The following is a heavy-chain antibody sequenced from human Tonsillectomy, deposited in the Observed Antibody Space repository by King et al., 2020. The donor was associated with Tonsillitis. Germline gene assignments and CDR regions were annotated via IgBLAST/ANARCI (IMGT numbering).Heavy chain of an antibody. J-gene: IGHJ5*01. CDR1: GYNFNVYW. CDR2: IFPGDSDT. Sequence: VQLVESGAEIKKPGESLKISCKDSGYNFNVYWIAWERQVPGKGLEWMGTIFPGDSDTRYSPSFQGQVTMSVDQSNNTAHLQWNRLKASDTAIYYCARMSAGGYNWFDSWGQGTLVTVSS. D-gene: IGHD2-15*01. V-gene: IGHV5-51*01. CDR3: ARMSAGGYNWFDS.